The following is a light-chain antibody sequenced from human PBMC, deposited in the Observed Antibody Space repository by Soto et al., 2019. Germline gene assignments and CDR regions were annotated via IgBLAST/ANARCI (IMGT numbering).Light chain of an antibody. J-gene: IGKJ5*01. Sequence: DIVITQTPLSLSVTPGQPASISCKSSQSLLHSNGRTYLYWYLQKPGQPPQLLIYEVSNRFSGVPDRLSGSGSGTYFPLKISRVEAEDVGVYYYMQSLQIPITFGQGTRLEIK. V-gene: IGKV2D-29*01. CDR3: MQSLQIPIT. CDR1: QSLLHSNGRTY. CDR2: EVS.